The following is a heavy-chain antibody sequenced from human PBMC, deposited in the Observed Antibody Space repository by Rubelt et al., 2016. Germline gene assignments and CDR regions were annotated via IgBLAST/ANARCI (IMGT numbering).Heavy chain of an antibody. D-gene: IGHD6-6*01. CDR1: GGSFSGYY. V-gene: IGHV4-34*01. J-gene: IGHJ4*02. Sequence: QVQLQQRGAGLLKPSETLSLTCAVYGGSFSGYYWSWIRQPPGKGLEWIGEINHSGSTNYNPSLKSRVPIILDTSKNHFSLKLSSVPAAGMAVYYCARYSPRRRRVIAARYFDYWGQGTLVTVSS. CDR3: ARYSPRRRRVIAARYFDY. CDR2: INHSGST.